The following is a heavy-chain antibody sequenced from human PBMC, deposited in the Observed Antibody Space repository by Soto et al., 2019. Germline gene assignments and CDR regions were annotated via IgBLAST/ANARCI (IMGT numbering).Heavy chain of an antibody. CDR1: GFTFSSYA. CDR2: ISGSGGST. CDR3: AKPRNPAYSGYDYFDY. Sequence: GGSLRLSCAASGFTFSSYAMSWVRQAPGKGLEWVSAISGSGGSTYYADSVKGRFTISGDNSKNTLYLQMNSLRAEDTAVYYCAKPRNPAYSGYDYFDYWGQGTLVTVSS. J-gene: IGHJ4*02. D-gene: IGHD5-12*01. V-gene: IGHV3-23*01.